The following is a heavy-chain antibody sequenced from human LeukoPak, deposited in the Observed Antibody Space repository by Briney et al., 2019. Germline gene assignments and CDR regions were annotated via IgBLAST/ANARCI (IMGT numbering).Heavy chain of an antibody. CDR1: GFTFSSYA. V-gene: IGHV3-30*01. D-gene: IGHD1-1*01. J-gene: IGHJ6*03. Sequence: GGSLRLSCAASGFTFSSYAMHWVRQAPGKGLEWVAVISYDGSNKYYADSVKGRFTISRDNSKNTLYLQMNSLRAEDTAVYYCARDVNPSKPSGYYYYYMDVRGKGTTVTVSS. CDR3: ARDVNPSKPSGYYYYYMDV. CDR2: ISYDGSNK.